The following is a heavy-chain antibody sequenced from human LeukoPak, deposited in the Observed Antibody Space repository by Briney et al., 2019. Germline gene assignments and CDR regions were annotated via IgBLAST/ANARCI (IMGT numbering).Heavy chain of an antibody. Sequence: SKTLSLTCTVSGDSISSYFWSWIRQPAGKGLEWIGRISTSGTTNYNPSLKSRLTMSLDTSKHQFSLNLTSVTAADTAVYYCARGVGSTGRALDIWGQGTMVTVSS. V-gene: IGHV4-4*07. CDR2: ISTSGTT. J-gene: IGHJ3*02. D-gene: IGHD1-26*01. CDR3: ARGVGSTGRALDI. CDR1: GDSISSYF.